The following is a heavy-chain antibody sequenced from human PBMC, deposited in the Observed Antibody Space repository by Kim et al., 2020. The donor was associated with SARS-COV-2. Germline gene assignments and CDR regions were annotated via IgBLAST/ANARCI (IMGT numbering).Heavy chain of an antibody. V-gene: IGHV3-30*02. D-gene: IGHD2-2*01. Sequence: GRFTISRDNSKNTLYLQMNSLRAEDTAVYYCAKDRGPSTSWRRIYNWFDPWGQGTLVTVSS. CDR3: AKDRGPSTSWRRIYNWFDP. J-gene: IGHJ5*02.